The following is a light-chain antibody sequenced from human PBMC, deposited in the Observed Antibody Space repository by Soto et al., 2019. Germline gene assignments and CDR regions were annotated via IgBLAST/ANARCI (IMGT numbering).Light chain of an antibody. CDR3: SSYTSPSTYV. Sequence: QSVLTQPASVSGSPGQSITISCTGTSGDVGGYNYVSWYQQHPGKAPKLMIYDVTNRPSGISNRFSGSKSGNTASLTISGLQAEDEAESSCSSYTSPSTYVFRTGTKVPVL. CDR2: DVT. J-gene: IGLJ1*01. V-gene: IGLV2-14*01. CDR1: SGDVGGYNY.